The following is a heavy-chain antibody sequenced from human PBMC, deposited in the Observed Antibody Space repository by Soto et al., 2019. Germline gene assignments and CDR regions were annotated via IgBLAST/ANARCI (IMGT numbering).Heavy chain of an antibody. Sequence: SGGSLRLSCAASGFTFDDYAMHWVRQAPGKGLEWVSLISWDGGSTYYADSVKGRFTISRDNSKNSLYLQMNSLRAEDTALYYCAKDKPMEQSTPGGMHVSHQTTTVTVS. D-gene: IGHD1-26*01. CDR1: GFTFDDYA. CDR2: ISWDGGST. V-gene: IGHV3-43D*04. CDR3: AKDKPMEQSTPGGMHV. J-gene: IGHJ6*02.